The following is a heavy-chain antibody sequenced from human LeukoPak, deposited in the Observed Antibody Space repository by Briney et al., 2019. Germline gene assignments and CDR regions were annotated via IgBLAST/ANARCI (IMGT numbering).Heavy chain of an antibody. CDR1: GGSISSYY. CDR3: ARAFPFDDYGDPDAFDI. D-gene: IGHD4-17*01. J-gene: IGHJ3*02. CDR2: IYTSGST. Sequence: PSETLSLTCTVSGGSISSYYWSWIRQPAGKGLEWIGRIYTSGSTNYHPSLKSRVTMSVDTSKNQFSLKLSSVTAADTAVYYCARAFPFDDYGDPDAFDIWGQGTMVTVSS. V-gene: IGHV4-4*07.